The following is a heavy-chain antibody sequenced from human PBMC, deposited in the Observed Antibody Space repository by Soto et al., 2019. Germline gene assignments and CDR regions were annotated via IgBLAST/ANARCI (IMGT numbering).Heavy chain of an antibody. D-gene: IGHD3-22*01. J-gene: IGHJ3*02. CDR2: IYPGDSDT. V-gene: IGHV5-51*01. CDR1: GYSFTSYW. Sequence: GASLKISCKGSGYSFTSYWIGWVRQMPGKGLEWMGIIYPGDSDTRYSPSFQGQVTISADKSISTAYLQWSSLKASDTAMYYCAVSRAGDSSGYYPRDAFDIWGQGTMVTVSS. CDR3: AVSRAGDSSGYYPRDAFDI.